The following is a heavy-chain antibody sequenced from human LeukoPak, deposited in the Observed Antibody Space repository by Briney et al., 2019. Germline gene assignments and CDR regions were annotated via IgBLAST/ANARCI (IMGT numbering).Heavy chain of an antibody. CDR2: ISSSSTYI. CDR3: ARDSGGHY. Sequence: PGGSLRLSCAASGFTFSGYTMNWVRQAPGKGLEWVSSISSSSTYIYYADSVKGRFTISRDNAKSSLYLQLNSLRAEDTAVCYCARDSGGHYWGQGTLVTVSS. CDR1: GFTFSGYT. V-gene: IGHV3-21*01. D-gene: IGHD4-23*01. J-gene: IGHJ4*02.